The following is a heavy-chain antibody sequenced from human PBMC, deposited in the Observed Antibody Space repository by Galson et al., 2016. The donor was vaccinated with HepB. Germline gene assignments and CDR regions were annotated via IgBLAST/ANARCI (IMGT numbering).Heavy chain of an antibody. CDR1: GFTFGDYA. CDR2: IRSKAYGGTT. V-gene: IGHV3-49*03. D-gene: IGHD5-24*01. CDR3: TSRDGNPFPSNWFDP. Sequence: SLRLSCAASGFTFGDYAMSWFRQAPGKGLEWVGFIRSKAYGGTTEYAASVKGRFTISRDDSKSIAYLQMNSLKTEDTAVYYCTSRDGNPFPSNWFDPWGQGTLVTVSS. J-gene: IGHJ5*02.